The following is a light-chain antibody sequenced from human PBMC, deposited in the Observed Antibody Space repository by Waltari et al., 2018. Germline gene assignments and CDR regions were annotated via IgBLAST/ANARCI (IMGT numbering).Light chain of an antibody. J-gene: IGKJ5*01. CDR3: QHRRN. Sequence: EIVLTQSPGTLSLSPGERATLSCRASPGVTGYLAWYQQKPGQAPRLLIYDVSNRATGIPARFSGSGSGLGFTLTISSLEPDDFAVYYCQHRRNFGQGTRLEI. CDR1: PGVTGY. CDR2: DVS. V-gene: IGKV3-11*01.